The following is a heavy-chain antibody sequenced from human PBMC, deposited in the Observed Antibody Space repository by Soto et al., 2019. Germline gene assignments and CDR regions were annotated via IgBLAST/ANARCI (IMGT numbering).Heavy chain of an antibody. CDR1: GGSISTGGYY. CDR2: FYYSGST. Sequence: SEMLSLTCTVSGGSISTGGYYWNWIRQHPGKGLEWIGYFYYSGSTYYNPSLKSRVTISVNTSKNQFSLKLSSVTAADTAVYYCARSVFPWGQGTLVSVPQ. CDR3: ARSVFP. V-gene: IGHV4-31*03. J-gene: IGHJ5*02.